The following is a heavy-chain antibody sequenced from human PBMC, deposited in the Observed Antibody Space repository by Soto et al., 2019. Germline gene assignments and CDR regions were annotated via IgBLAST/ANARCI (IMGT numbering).Heavy chain of an antibody. CDR1: GFTFNRHG. CDR3: ALDRTAILAEVSRLES. V-gene: IGHV3-30*03. D-gene: IGHD1-1*01. CDR2: ISYHGSNK. J-gene: IGHJ1*01. Sequence: QVLLVESWGGVVQPGGSLTLSCVGSGFTFNRHGMHWVLQAPGKGLALVAVISYHGSNKYYEESLKGRFTSSRDNSSNSVYLQLNSMRAEDTALYYWALDRTAILAEVSRLESWVQGTLVTVSA.